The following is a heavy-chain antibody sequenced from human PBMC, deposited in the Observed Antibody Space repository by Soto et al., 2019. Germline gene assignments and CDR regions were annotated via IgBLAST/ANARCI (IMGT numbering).Heavy chain of an antibody. Sequence: SQTLSLTCAISGDSVSSNSAAWNWIRQSPSRGLEWLGRTYYRSKWYNDYAVSVKSRITINPDTSKNQFSLQLNSVTPEDTAVYYCARDPDSNYGGYYGIDVWGQGTTVTVSS. V-gene: IGHV6-1*01. D-gene: IGHD4-4*01. CDR2: TYYRSKWYN. J-gene: IGHJ6*02. CDR3: ARDPDSNYGGYYGIDV. CDR1: GDSVSSNSAA.